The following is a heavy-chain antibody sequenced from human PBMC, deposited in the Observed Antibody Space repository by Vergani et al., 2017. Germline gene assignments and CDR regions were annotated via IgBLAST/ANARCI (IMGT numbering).Heavy chain of an antibody. CDR1: GFMFSNYW. V-gene: IGHV3-7*03. CDR2: IKQDGSEK. CDR3: TRPALGSGRDY. Sequence: EVQLVESGGGLVQPGGSLRLSCAASGFMFSNYWMNWVRQAPGKGLEWVANIKQDGSEKYYVDSVRGRFTISRDNAKNSLYLQMNSLKTEDTAVYYCTRPALGSGRDYWGQGTLVTVSS. J-gene: IGHJ4*02. D-gene: IGHD3-10*01.